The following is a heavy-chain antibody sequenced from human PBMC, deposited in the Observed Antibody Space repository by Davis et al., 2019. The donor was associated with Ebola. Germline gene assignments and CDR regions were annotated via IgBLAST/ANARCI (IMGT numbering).Heavy chain of an antibody. CDR3: ATNMLTLDFDL. Sequence: SVKVSCKASGGTFSTYAINWVRQAPGHGLEWVGGIIPVLGITTSAQEFQGRVTITEDESTSTACMELSSLRSEDTAVYYCATNMLTLDFDLWGQGTLVTVSS. J-gene: IGHJ4*02. V-gene: IGHV1-69*10. CDR1: GGTFSTYA. CDR2: IIPVLGIT. D-gene: IGHD2-8*01.